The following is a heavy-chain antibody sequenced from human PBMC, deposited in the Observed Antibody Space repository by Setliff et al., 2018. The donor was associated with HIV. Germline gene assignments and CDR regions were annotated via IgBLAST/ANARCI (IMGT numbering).Heavy chain of an antibody. Sequence: LRLSCIASGFMFGDYDINWVRQAPGKGLEWVGLIRSNGVTEYAASVKGRFIITRDDSRSVAYLQMNSLWTEDTAIYYCSRMEYNTLGTYFYYYYMDVWGKGTTVTV. CDR3: SRMEYNTLGTYFYYYYMDV. J-gene: IGHJ6*03. CDR2: IRSNGVT. D-gene: IGHD1-20*01. CDR1: GFMFGDYD. V-gene: IGHV3-49*04.